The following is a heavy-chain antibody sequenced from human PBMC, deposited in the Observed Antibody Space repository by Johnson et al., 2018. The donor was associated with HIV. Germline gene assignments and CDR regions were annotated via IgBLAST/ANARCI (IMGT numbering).Heavy chain of an antibody. CDR2: ITNSAETM. CDR3: ATDILFGTTRSDHDAFDT. CDR1: GFSFSDYY. Sequence: QVQLVESGGGVIRPGGSLRLSCAASGFSFSDYYMSWIRQAPGKGLEWVSFITNSAETMYYADSVKGRFTISRDNAKNSLFLQMNSLRAEDTGVYYCATDILFGTTRSDHDAFDTWGQGTMVTVSS. J-gene: IGHJ3*02. D-gene: IGHD1-1*01. V-gene: IGHV3-11*04.